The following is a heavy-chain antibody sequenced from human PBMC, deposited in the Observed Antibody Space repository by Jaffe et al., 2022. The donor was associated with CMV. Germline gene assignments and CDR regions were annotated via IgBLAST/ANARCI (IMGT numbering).Heavy chain of an antibody. CDR1: GGSFSGYY. Sequence: QVQLQQWGAGLLKPSETLSLTCAVYGGSFSGYYWSWIRQPPGKGLEWIGEINHSGSTNYNPSLKSRVTISVDTSKNQFSLKLSSVTAADTAVYYCARWGGQLPEDYWGQGTLVTVSS. J-gene: IGHJ4*02. CDR3: ARWGGQLPEDY. CDR2: INHSGST. V-gene: IGHV4-34*01. D-gene: IGHD6-6*01.